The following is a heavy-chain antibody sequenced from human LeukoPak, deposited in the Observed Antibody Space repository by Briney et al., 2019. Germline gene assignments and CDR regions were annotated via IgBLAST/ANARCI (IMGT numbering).Heavy chain of an antibody. CDR2: ISYDGSNK. V-gene: IGHV3-30*01. J-gene: IGHJ6*03. CDR3: ARVGYDFLGYYYYYYMDV. D-gene: IGHD3-3*01. Sequence: GRSLRLSCAASGFTFSSYAMHWVRQAPGKGLEWVAVISYDGSNKYYADSVKGRFTISRDNSKNTLYLQMNSLRAEDTAVYYYARVGYDFLGYYYYYYMDVWGKGTTVTVSS. CDR1: GFTFSSYA.